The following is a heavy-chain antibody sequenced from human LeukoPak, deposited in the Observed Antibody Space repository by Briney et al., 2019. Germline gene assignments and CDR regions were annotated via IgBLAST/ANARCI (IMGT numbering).Heavy chain of an antibody. CDR2: ISGSGGST. J-gene: IGHJ3*02. Sequence: GGSLSLSCAASGFTFSSYAMSWVRQAPGKGLEWVSAISGSGGSTYYADSVKGRFTISRDNSKNTLYLQMNSLRAEDTAVYYCAKDLGYYDSSGYLAFDIWGQGTMVTVSS. CDR1: GFTFSSYA. D-gene: IGHD3-22*01. V-gene: IGHV3-23*01. CDR3: AKDLGYYDSSGYLAFDI.